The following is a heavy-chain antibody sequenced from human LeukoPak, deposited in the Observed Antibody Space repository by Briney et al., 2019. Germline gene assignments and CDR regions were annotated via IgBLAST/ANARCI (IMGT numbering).Heavy chain of an antibody. Sequence: SETLSLTCAVYGGSFSGYYWSWIRQPPGKGLEWIGEINHSGSTNYNPSLKSRVTISVDTSKNQFSLKLSSVTAADTAVYYCARDAGSGSYYWFDPWGQGTLVTVSS. J-gene: IGHJ5*02. CDR1: GGSFSGYY. D-gene: IGHD1-26*01. CDR2: INHSGST. CDR3: ARDAGSGSYYWFDP. V-gene: IGHV4-34*01.